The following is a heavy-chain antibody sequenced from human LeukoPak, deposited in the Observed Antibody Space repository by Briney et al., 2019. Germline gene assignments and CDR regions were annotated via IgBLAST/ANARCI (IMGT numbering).Heavy chain of an antibody. J-gene: IGHJ4*02. D-gene: IGHD3-22*01. CDR2: IIPILGIA. CDR1: GGTFSSYA. V-gene: IGHV1-69*04. CDR3: ASGPAYDSSGYPDY. Sequence: SVKVSCKASGGTFSSYAISWVRQAPGQGLEWMGRIIPILGIANYAQKFQGRVTITADKSTSTAYMELSSLRSEDTAVYYCASGPAYDSSGYPDYWGQGTLVTVSS.